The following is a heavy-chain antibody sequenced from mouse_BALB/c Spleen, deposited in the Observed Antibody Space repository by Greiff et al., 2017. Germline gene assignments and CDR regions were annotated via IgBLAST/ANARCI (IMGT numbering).Heavy chain of an antibody. CDR1: GYTITDDN. J-gene: IGHJ4*01. CDR2: INPNNGGT. V-gene: IGHV1-18*01. CDR3: ARSDRWDMDY. Sequence: EVQLQQSGPELVKPGASVKITCKASGYTITDDNMDWVKQSHGNSLEWIGDINPNNGGTIYNQKFKGKATLTVDKSYSTAYMELSKLTSEDTAVYYCARSDRWDMDYWGQGTSVTVSS. D-gene: IGHD4-1*01.